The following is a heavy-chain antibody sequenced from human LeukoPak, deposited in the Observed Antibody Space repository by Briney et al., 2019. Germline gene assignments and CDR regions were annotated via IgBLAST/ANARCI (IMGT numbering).Heavy chain of an antibody. CDR3: TTVFDSGSYYPFDY. J-gene: IGHJ4*02. Sequence: ETLSLTCTISGGSISSYYWSWVRQAPGKGLEWVGRIKSKTDGGTTDYAVPVKGRFTISRDDSKNTLYLQMNSLKTEDTAVYYCTTVFDSGSYYPFDYWGQGTLVTVSS. D-gene: IGHD1-26*01. CDR2: IKSKTDGGTT. CDR1: GGSISSYY. V-gene: IGHV3-15*01.